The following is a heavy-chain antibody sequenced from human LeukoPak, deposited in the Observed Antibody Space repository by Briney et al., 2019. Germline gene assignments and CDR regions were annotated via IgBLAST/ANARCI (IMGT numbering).Heavy chain of an antibody. J-gene: IGHJ4*02. V-gene: IGHV3-21*01. CDR3: AREWFGELLDGY. Sequence: PGGSLRLSCAASGFTFSSYSMNWVRQAPGKGLEWVSSISSSYIYYADSVKGRFTISRDNAKNSLYLQMNSLRAEDTAVYYCAREWFGELLDGYWGQGTLVTVSS. CDR1: GFTFSSYS. CDR2: ISSSYI. D-gene: IGHD3-10*01.